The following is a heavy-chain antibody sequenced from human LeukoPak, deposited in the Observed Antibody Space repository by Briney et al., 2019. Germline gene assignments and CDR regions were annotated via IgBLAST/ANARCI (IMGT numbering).Heavy chain of an antibody. CDR3: ARVPLRFLEWDQFDY. V-gene: IGHV3-21*01. J-gene: IGHJ4*02. CDR1: GFTFSSYS. D-gene: IGHD3-3*01. CDR2: ISSNSSYI. Sequence: PGGSLRLSCAASGFTFSSYSVNWVRQAPGKGLEWVSSISSNSSYIYYADSVKGRFTISRDNAKNSLYLQMNSLRAEDTAVYYCARVPLRFLEWDQFDYWGQGTLVTVSS.